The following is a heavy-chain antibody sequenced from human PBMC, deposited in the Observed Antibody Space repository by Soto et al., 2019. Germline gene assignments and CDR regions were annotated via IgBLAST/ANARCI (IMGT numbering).Heavy chain of an antibody. CDR1: GYTFTSYG. CDR3: AASTLYSGSWYDY. J-gene: IGHJ4*02. D-gene: IGHD6-13*01. Sequence: KVSCKASGYTFTSYGISWVRQMPGKGLEWMGRIDSSDSYTNYSPSFQGHVTISADKSISTAYLQWSSLKASDTAMYYCAASTLYSGSWYDYWGQGTLVTVSS. V-gene: IGHV5-10-1*01. CDR2: IDSSDSYT.